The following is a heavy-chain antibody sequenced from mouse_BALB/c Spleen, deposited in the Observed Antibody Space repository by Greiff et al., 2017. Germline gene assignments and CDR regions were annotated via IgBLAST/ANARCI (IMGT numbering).Heavy chain of an antibody. V-gene: IGHV2-9*02. CDR2: IWAGGSK. J-gene: IGHJ3*01. Sequence: VQRVESGPGLVAPSQSLSITCTVSGFSLTSYGVHWVRQPPGKGLEWLGVIWAGGSKNYNSALMSRLSISKDNSKSQVFLKMNSLQTDDTAMYYCARAVYDGYFPWFAYWGQGTLVTVSA. CDR3: ARAVYDGYFPWFAY. CDR1: GFSLTSYG. D-gene: IGHD2-3*01.